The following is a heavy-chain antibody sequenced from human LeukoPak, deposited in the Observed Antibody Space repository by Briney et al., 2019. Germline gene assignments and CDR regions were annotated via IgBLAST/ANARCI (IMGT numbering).Heavy chain of an antibody. Sequence: PGGSLRLSCAASGFTFSSYAMSWVRQAPGKGLEWVANIKQDGSEKYYVDSVKGRFTISRDNAKNSLHLQMNSLRAEDTAVYYCARAPYCIGGSCRFDYWGQGTLVTVSS. CDR2: IKQDGSEK. CDR3: ARAPYCIGGSCRFDY. V-gene: IGHV3-7*03. J-gene: IGHJ4*02. D-gene: IGHD2-15*01. CDR1: GFTFSSYA.